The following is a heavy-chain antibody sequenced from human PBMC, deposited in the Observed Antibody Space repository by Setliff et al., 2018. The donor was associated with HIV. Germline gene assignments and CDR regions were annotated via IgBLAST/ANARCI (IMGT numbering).Heavy chain of an antibody. CDR1: GGTFSSYT. D-gene: IGHD3-16*01. J-gene: IGHJ6*03. Sequence: GASVKVSCKASGGTFSSYTINWVRQAPGQGLEWMGRSIPNLGIGNDEQAQKFKGRVTFTADKSTSTVYMGLSSLRSEDTAVYYCARCGAGEWHLYMDVWGKGTAVTVS. CDR3: ARCGAGEWHLYMDV. CDR2: SIPNLGIG. V-gene: IGHV1-69*02.